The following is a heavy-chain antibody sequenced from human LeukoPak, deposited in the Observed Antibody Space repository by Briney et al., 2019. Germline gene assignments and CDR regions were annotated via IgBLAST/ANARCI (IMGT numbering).Heavy chain of an antibody. CDR1: GGSISSGDYY. V-gene: IGHV4-30-4*02. CDR3: ARGHIAAKYYYYYYGMDV. D-gene: IGHD6-13*01. Sequence: PSETLSLTCTVSGGSISSGDYYWSWIRQPPGKGLEWIGYIYYSGSTYYNPSLKSRVTISVDTSKNQFSLKLSSVTAADTAVYYCARGHIAAKYYYYYYGMDVWGQGTTVTVSS. J-gene: IGHJ6*02. CDR2: IYYSGST.